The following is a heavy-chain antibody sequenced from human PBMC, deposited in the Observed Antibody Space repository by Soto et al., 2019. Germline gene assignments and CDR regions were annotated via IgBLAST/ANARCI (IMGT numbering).Heavy chain of an antibody. J-gene: IGHJ3*01. D-gene: IGHD3-16*02. CDR3: ARERGGAIIVGVIGTFDV. CDR1: GGTFSSYA. V-gene: IGHV1-69*01. CDR2: TIAILGKA. Sequence: QVQLVQSGAEVKKPGSSVKVSCKASGGTFSSYAISWVRQAPGQGLEWLGGTIAILGKANYAEKFQGRVTITAEESTSTGYMELSSLRSEDTALYSCARERGGAIIVGVIGTFDVWGQGTLVTVSS.